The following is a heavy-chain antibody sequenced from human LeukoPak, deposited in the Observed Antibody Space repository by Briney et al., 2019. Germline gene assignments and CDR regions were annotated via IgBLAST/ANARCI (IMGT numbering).Heavy chain of an antibody. CDR3: ARDSESYPAEYFQN. V-gene: IGHV4-61*01. J-gene: IGHJ1*01. CDR1: GGSVSSGSYY. Sequence: KTSETLSLTCTVSGGSVSSGSYYWSWIRQPPGKELEWIGYIYYSGTTNYNPSLKSRVTISVDTSKNQFSLKLSSVTAADTAVYYCARDSESYPAEYFQNWGQGTLVTVSS. D-gene: IGHD1-26*01. CDR2: IYYSGTT.